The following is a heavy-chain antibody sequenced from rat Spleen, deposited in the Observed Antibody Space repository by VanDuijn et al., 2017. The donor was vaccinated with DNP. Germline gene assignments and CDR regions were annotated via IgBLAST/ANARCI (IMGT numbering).Heavy chain of an antibody. J-gene: IGHJ2*01. V-gene: IGHV5-22*01. CDR1: GFTFSDYY. D-gene: IGHD4-1*01. Sequence: EVQLVESGGDLVQPGRSLKLSCAASGFTFSDYYMAWIRQAPTMGLEWVAYIRYDGGSTKYGDSVKGRFTISRDNEKNPLTLQMSSLRSEDMATYYCARWNAGHFDYWGQGIMVPVSS. CDR3: ARWNAGHFDY. CDR2: IRYDGGST.